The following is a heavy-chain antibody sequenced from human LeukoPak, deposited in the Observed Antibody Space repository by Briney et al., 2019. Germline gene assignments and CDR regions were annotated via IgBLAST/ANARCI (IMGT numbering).Heavy chain of an antibody. CDR1: GGSVSGYY. Sequence: PSETLSLTCVVSGGSVSGYYWGWIRQPPGRGLEWIGYVCYSGSTNYNPSFKSRITISVDTSRNQFSLQLSSVTAADTAVYYCARIHRYCSGGACYVLDNWGQGTLVAVSS. CDR3: ARIHRYCSGGACYVLDN. CDR2: VCYSGST. J-gene: IGHJ4*02. D-gene: IGHD2-15*01. V-gene: IGHV4-59*02.